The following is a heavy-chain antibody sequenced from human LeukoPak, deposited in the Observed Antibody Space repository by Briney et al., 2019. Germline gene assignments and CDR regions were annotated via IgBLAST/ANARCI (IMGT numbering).Heavy chain of an antibody. CDR3: AKIPSGGIRYYYYMDV. CDR1: GFTFSTYG. J-gene: IGHJ6*03. Sequence: GGSLRLSCAASGFTFSTYGMSWVRQAPGKGLDWVSAVSGSGGSTHYADSVTGRFTISRDNSKNTLYLQLDSLRAEDTAVYYCAKIPSGGIRYYYYMDVWGKGTTVTVSS. D-gene: IGHD6-13*01. CDR2: VSGSGGST. V-gene: IGHV3-23*01.